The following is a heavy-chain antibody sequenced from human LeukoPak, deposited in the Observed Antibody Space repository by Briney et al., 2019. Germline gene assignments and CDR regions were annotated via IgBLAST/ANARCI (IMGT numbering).Heavy chain of an antibody. V-gene: IGHV3-48*01. Sequence: PGGSLRLSCAASGFTFSSYWMNWVRRAPGKGLEWVSYISSSSSTIYYADSVKGRFTISRDNAKNSLYLQMNSLRAEDTAVYYCARFSGSYLYYFDYXXXGTLVTVSS. D-gene: IGHD3-10*01. CDR3: ARFSGSYLYYFDY. CDR2: ISSSSSTI. CDR1: GFTFSSYW. J-gene: IGHJ4*02.